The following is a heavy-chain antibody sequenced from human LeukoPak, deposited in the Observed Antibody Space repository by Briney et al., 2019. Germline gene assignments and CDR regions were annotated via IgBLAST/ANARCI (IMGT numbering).Heavy chain of an antibody. CDR3: ATAGCNGGNPFEY. Sequence: SETLSLTCTVSGGSLSNYYWSWIRQPPGKGLEWIGYIYYSGSTNYNPSLKSRVTISVDTSKNQFSLKLTSVTAADRAVYYCATAGCNGGNPFEYWGQGTLVTVSS. V-gene: IGHV4-59*01. D-gene: IGHD2-15*01. CDR1: GGSLSNYY. CDR2: IYYSGST. J-gene: IGHJ4*02.